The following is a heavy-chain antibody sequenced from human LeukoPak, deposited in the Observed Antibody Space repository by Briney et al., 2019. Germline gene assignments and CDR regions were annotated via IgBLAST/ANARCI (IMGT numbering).Heavy chain of an antibody. J-gene: IGHJ4*02. D-gene: IGHD3-22*01. V-gene: IGHV5-51*01. CDR3: ARTLDFYDSSGPLDY. CDR2: IHPSDSDT. Sequence: GESLKISCKTSGCTFTNSWIGWVRQMPGKGLEWMGIIHPSDSDTKYSPSFQGQVTISLDKSISTAYLQWSSLKASDTAVYYCARTLDFYDSSGPLDYWGQGTLVTVS. CDR1: GCTFTNSW.